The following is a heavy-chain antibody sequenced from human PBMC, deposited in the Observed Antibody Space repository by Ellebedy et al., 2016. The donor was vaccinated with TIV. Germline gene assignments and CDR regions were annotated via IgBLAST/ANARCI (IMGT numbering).Heavy chain of an antibody. Sequence: AASVKVSCKVSGHSFSTNGITWVRQVPGQGLEWVGWVSFYNGHTKYAQSLQGSVTMTTDTSTSTAYLELRSLTSDDTAIYYCARDFFHDSTTYYDGFDTWGQGTMVTVSS. CDR1: GHSFSTNG. V-gene: IGHV1-18*01. J-gene: IGHJ3*02. CDR3: ARDFFHDSTTYYDGFDT. D-gene: IGHD3-10*01. CDR2: VSFYNGHT.